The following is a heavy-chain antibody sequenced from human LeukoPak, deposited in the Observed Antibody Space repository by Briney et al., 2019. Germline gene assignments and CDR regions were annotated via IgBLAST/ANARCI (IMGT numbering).Heavy chain of an antibody. V-gene: IGHV1-46*02. CDR1: GYTFNSFY. D-gene: IGHD1-26*01. CDR2: FNPSGSST. Sequence: GASVKVSCKASGYTFNSFYMHWVRQAPGQGLEWMGIFNPSGSSTTYAQKFQGRVTMTRDTSKSIVYMELSSLGSEDTAVYYCARAGENYYDFYYWGQGTLVTVSS. CDR3: ARAGENYYDFYY. J-gene: IGHJ4*02.